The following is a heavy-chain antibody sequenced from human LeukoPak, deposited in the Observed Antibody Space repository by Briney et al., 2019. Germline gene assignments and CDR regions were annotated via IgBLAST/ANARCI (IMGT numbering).Heavy chain of an antibody. J-gene: IGHJ4*02. CDR2: IYYSGST. CDR3: ARDLKSATVTTR. V-gene: IGHV4-39*07. Sequence: QASETLSLTCTVSGGSISSSSYYWGWIRQPPGKGLEWIGSIYYSGSTYYNPSLKSRVTISVDTSKDQFSLKLSSVTAADTAVYYCARDLKSATVTTRWGQGTLVTVSS. CDR1: GGSISSSSYY. D-gene: IGHD4-17*01.